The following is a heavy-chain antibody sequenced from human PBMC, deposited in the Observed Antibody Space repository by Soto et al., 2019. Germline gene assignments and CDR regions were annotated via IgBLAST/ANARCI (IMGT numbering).Heavy chain of an antibody. CDR2: ITHSGST. Sequence: SETLSLTCAVYGGSCSGYYWTWIRQPPGKGLEWIGEITHSGSTNYNPSLKSRVTISVDTSKNQFSLNLNSVTAADTAVYYCARSSVRGWSYWGPGTLVPVSS. CDR1: GGSCSGYY. V-gene: IGHV4-34*01. J-gene: IGHJ4*02. CDR3: ARSSVRGWSY. D-gene: IGHD3-10*02.